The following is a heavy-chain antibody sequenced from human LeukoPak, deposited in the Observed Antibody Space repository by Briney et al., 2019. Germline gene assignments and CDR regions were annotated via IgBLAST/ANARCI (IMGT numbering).Heavy chain of an antibody. J-gene: IGHJ6*02. D-gene: IGHD5-18*01. CDR3: ARQSGYSYGYGPDYYYYGMDV. V-gene: IGHV4-59*01. Sequence: SETLSLTCTVSGGTISSYYWSWIRQPPGKGLEWIGYIYYSGSTNYNPSLMSRVTIFVDTSKHQFSLKLSSVTAADTAVYYCARQSGYSYGYGPDYYYYGMDVWGQGTTVTVSS. CDR1: GGTISSYY. CDR2: IYYSGST.